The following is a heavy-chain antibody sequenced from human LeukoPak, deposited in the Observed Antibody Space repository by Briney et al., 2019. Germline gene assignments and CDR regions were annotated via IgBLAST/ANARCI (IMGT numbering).Heavy chain of an antibody. CDR1: GFTFSSFS. CDR3: ARDKGAFDI. J-gene: IGHJ3*02. V-gene: IGHV3-48*01. CDR2: ISSTSNTI. Sequence: GGSLRLSCAASGFTFSSFSMTWVRQAPGKGLEWVSYISSTSNTIYYADSVKGRFTISRDNAKNSLYLQMNSLRAEDTAVYYCARDKGAFDIWGQGTMVTVSS.